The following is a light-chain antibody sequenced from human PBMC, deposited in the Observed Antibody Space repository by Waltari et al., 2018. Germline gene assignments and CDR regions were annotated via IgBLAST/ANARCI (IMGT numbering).Light chain of an antibody. J-gene: IGKJ1*01. CDR1: RGNSSY. CDR3: KQINTYAWT. CDR2: AES. Sequence: DIHLTQSPSYLSASVGDRVTITCRVSRGNSSYFACYQQKPGKAPKLQIYAESTLQSGVPIRYSGSGSGTEFTLTSSSLQPEDFATSYWKQINTYAWTFGQGTKVEIK. V-gene: IGKV1-9*01.